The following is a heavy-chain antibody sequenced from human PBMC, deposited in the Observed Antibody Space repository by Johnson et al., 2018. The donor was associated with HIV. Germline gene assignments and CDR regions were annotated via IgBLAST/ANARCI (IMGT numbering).Heavy chain of an antibody. CDR1: GFTFSSYW. V-gene: IGHV3-7*05. J-gene: IGHJ3*02. D-gene: IGHD6-19*01. CDR2: MNQDGSEK. Sequence: VQVVESGGGLVQPGGSLRLSCAASGFTFSSYWMTWVRQAPGKGLEWVANMNQDGSEKYYVDSVKGRFTVSRDNTKNSLYLQMNRLRGDDTAVYYCARTLIAVAAAGNAFDIWGQGTMVTVSS. CDR3: ARTLIAVAAAGNAFDI.